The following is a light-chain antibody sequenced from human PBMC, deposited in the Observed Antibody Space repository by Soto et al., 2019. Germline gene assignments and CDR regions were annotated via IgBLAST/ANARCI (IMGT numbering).Light chain of an antibody. J-gene: IGLJ1*01. CDR2: DAS. V-gene: IGLV2-11*01. CDR3: CSYAGSPRYV. Sequence: QSALTQPRSVSGSPGQSVTISCTGTSSDVGGYNYVSWYQQHLGKAPKVMIYDASERPSGVPDRFSGSKSGNTASLTISGLQAEDEADYYCCSYAGSPRYVFGTGTKLTVL. CDR1: SSDVGGYNY.